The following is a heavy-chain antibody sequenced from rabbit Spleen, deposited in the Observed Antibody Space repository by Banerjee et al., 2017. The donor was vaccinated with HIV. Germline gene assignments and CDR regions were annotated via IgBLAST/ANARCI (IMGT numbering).Heavy chain of an antibody. CDR3: ARDLAGVIGWNFDL. CDR1: GFDFSDYYY. Sequence: QQHLEESGGGLVKPGASLTLTCTASGFDFSDYYYIYWVSQAPGKGLEWIGCIYTGGSGGIYYASWAQGRFTISKTSATTMTLQMTSLTAADTATYFCARDLAGVIGWNFDLWVPGTLVTVS. V-gene: IGHV1S45*01. CDR2: IYTGGSGGI. J-gene: IGHJ4*01. D-gene: IGHD4-1*01.